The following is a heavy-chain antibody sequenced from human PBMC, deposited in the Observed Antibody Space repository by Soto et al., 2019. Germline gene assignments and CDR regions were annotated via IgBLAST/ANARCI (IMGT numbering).Heavy chain of an antibody. CDR3: AKDIASNWNYFNY. V-gene: IGHV3-30*18. D-gene: IGHD2-8*01. CDR2: ISYDGSNR. CDR1: GFTFSSYG. J-gene: IGHJ4*02. Sequence: PGGSLRLSCAASGFTFSSYGMHWVRQAPGKGLEWVAIISYDGSNRYYADSVKGRFTISRDNSKNTLYLQMNSLRTEDTAVYYCAKDIASNWNYFNYWGQGTLVTVSS.